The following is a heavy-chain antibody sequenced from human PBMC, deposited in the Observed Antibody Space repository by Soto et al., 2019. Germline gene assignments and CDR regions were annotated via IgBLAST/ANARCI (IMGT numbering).Heavy chain of an antibody. V-gene: IGHV1-69*06. CDR3: ARAREYSSSPEPLIYGMDV. J-gene: IGHJ6*02. D-gene: IGHD6-6*01. CDR1: GGTLSSYA. Sequence: SVKVSCKASGGTLSSYAISWVRQAPGQGLEWMGGIIPIFGTANYAQKFQGRVTITADKSTSTAYMELSSLRSEDTAVYYCARAREYSSSPEPLIYGMDVWGQGTTVTVSS. CDR2: IIPIFGTA.